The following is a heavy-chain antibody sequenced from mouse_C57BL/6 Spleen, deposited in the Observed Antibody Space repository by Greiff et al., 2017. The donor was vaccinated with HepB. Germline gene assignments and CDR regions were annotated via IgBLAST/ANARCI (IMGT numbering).Heavy chain of an antibody. D-gene: IGHD2-5*01. J-gene: IGHJ4*01. CDR2: IWSGGST. Sequence: VKLMESGPGLVQPSQSLSITCTVSGFSLTSYGVHWVRQSPGKGLEWLGVIWSGGSTNYNAAFISRLSISKDNSKSQVFFKMNSLQADDTAIYYCAREYSNPPYYAMDYWGQGTSVTVSS. V-gene: IGHV2-2*01. CDR3: AREYSNPPYYAMDY. CDR1: GFSLTSYG.